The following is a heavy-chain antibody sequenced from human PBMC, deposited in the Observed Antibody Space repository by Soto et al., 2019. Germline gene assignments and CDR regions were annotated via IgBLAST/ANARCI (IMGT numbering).Heavy chain of an antibody. Sequence: ASVKVSCKASGYIFTNNDVSWVRQATGQGLEWMGWMNPGSGDTGYAQKFQGRVTMTRNSSIATAYMELSSLRAHDTAIYYCASMASLASLNWFDPWGQGTLVTVSS. V-gene: IGHV1-8*01. CDR1: GYIFTNND. CDR2: MNPGSGDT. D-gene: IGHD3-16*02. CDR3: ASMASLASLNWFDP. J-gene: IGHJ5*02.